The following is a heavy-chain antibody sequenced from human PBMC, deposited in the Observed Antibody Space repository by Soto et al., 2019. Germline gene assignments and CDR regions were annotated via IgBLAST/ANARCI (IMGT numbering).Heavy chain of an antibody. CDR3: ARGGITIFGVLIIGLNYFDN. V-gene: IGHV4-31*03. CDR1: GGSISSGGYY. J-gene: IGHJ4*02. CDR2: IYYSGST. Sequence: SDTLSLTCTVSGGSISSGGYYWSWIRQHPGKGLEWIGYIYYSGSTYYNPSLKSRVTISVDTSKNQFSLKLSSVTAADTAVYYCARGGITIFGVLIIGLNYFDNWGQGTLVTVSS. D-gene: IGHD3-3*01.